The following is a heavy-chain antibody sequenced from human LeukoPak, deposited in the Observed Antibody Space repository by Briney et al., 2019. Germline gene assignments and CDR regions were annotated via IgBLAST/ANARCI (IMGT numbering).Heavy chain of an antibody. D-gene: IGHD5-18*01. CDR3: ARAADTAMVYYYYYYMDV. J-gene: IGHJ6*03. V-gene: IGHV4-61*02. Sequence: PSETLSLTCTVSGGSISSGSYYWSWIRQPAGKGLEWIGRIYTSGSTHYNPSLKSRVTISVDTSKNQFSLKLSSVTAADTAVYYCARAADTAMVYYYYYYMDVWGKGTTVTVSS. CDR2: IYTSGST. CDR1: GGSISSGSYY.